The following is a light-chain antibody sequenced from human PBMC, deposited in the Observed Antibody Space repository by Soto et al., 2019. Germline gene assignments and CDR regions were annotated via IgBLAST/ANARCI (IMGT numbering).Light chain of an antibody. V-gene: IGKV4-1*01. J-gene: IGKJ3*01. CDR3: QQSYSAPLT. Sequence: DIGMTQSPDSLAVSLGERATINCKSSQSVLYSSNNKNYLAWYQQKPGQPPKLLIYWASTRESGVPDRISGSGSGTDFTLTFSSLQAEDGAFYYCQQSYSAPLTFGPGTKVDIK. CDR1: QSVLYSSNNKNY. CDR2: WAS.